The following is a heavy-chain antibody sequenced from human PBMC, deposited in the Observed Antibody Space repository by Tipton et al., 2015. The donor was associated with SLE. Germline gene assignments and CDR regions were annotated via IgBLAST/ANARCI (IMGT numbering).Heavy chain of an antibody. CDR1: GGTFSSYA. Sequence: QSGPEVKKPGSSVKVSCKASGGTFSSYATSWVRQAPGQGLEWMGGIIPIFGTANYAQKFQGRVTITADESTSTAYMELSSLRSEDTAVYYCARDLCSSTSCYTGGPYNWFDPWGQGTLVTVSS. CDR3: ARDLCSSTSCYTGGPYNWFDP. J-gene: IGHJ5*02. CDR2: IIPIFGTA. V-gene: IGHV1-69*01. D-gene: IGHD2-2*01.